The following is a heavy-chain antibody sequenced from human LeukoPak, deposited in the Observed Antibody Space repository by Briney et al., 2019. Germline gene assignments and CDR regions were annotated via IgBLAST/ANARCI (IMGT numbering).Heavy chain of an antibody. CDR3: AREGSHDYGDYYWFDP. CDR2: INPNSGGT. V-gene: IGHV1-2*02. Sequence: ASVKVSCKASGYTFTGYYMHWVRQAPGQGLEWMGWINPNSGGTNYAQKFQGRVTMTRDTSISTAYMELSRLRSDDTAVYYCAREGSHDYGDYYWFDPWGQGTLVTVSS. J-gene: IGHJ5*02. CDR1: GYTFTGYY. D-gene: IGHD4-17*01.